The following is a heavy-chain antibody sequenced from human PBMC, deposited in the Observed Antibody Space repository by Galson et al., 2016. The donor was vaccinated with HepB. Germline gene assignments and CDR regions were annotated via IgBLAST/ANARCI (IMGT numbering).Heavy chain of an antibody. Sequence: SVKVSCKASGGTFSSYAINWVRQAPGQGLEWMGGIIPIFGTSHYAQKFPGRLTISADEFTRTAYLALDSLTSEDTAVYYCARDPQLDVFDIWGQGTMVTVSS. J-gene: IGHJ3*02. V-gene: IGHV1-69*13. D-gene: IGHD1-1*01. CDR2: IIPIFGTS. CDR1: GGTFSSYA. CDR3: ARDPQLDVFDI.